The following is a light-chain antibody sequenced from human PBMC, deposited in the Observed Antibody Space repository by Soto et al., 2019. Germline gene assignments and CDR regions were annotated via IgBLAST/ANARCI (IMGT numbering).Light chain of an antibody. Sequence: EIVLTQSPGTLSLSPGERATLSCRASQSVSSSYLAWYQQNPGQAPRLLIYGASSRATGIPDRFSGSGSGTDFTLTISRLEPEDFAVYYCQHYGSSSWTVGQGTKVEVK. J-gene: IGKJ1*01. CDR3: QHYGSSSWT. CDR1: QSVSSSY. CDR2: GAS. V-gene: IGKV3-20*01.